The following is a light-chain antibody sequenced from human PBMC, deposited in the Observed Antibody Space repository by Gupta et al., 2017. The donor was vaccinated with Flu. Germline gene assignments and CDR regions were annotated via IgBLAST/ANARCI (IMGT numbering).Light chain of an antibody. V-gene: IGKV3-20*01. CDR1: QSVSSSY. Sequence: GTLSLSPGERATLSCRASQSVSSSYLAWYQQKPGQAPRLLIYGASSRATGIPDRFSGSGSGTDFTLTISRLEPEDFAVYYCHQDCSSRGTFGPGTKMEIK. CDR2: GAS. CDR3: HQDCSSRGT. J-gene: IGKJ2*02.